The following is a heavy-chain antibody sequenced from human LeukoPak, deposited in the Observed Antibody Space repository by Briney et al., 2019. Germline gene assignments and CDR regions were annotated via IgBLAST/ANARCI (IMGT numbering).Heavy chain of an antibody. CDR2: ISANGDNI. V-gene: IGHV3-64D*09. Sequence: GGSLRLSCSASGFTISAYDMHWARQPPGKGPEFLSVISANGDNIQYADSVKGRFTVSRDTFRNTMYLQMSSLRPEDTAVYYCEKGGGDWGQGTLVTVAS. J-gene: IGHJ4*02. CDR3: EKGGGD. CDR1: GFTISAYD.